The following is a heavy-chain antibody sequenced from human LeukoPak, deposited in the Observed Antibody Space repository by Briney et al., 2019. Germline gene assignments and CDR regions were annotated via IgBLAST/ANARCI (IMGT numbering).Heavy chain of an antibody. CDR3: ARDERIVEAIYAFDI. CDR2: ISRSSSYI. D-gene: IGHD1-26*01. CDR1: GFTLSSYS. J-gene: IGHJ3*02. V-gene: IGHV3-21*01. Sequence: GGSLRLSCAASGFTLSSYSMDWVRQAPGKGLEWVSSISRSSSYIYYADSVKGRFTISRDNAKNSLYLQMNSLRADDTAVYYCARDERIVEAIYAFDIWGQGTMVTVSS.